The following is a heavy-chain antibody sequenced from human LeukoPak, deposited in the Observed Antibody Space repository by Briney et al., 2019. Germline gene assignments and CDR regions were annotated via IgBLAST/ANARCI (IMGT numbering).Heavy chain of an antibody. CDR2: SRNKARSYTI. CDR3: ARSLEGLIFDAFDI. Sequence: GGSLRLSCAASGFTFSDHFMDWVRQAPGKGLEWVGRSRNKARSYTIEYAASVKGRFTISRDDSKNSLYLQLNSLKTEDTAVYYCARSLEGLIFDAFDICGQGTMVTVSS. CDR1: GFTFSDHF. D-gene: IGHD3-16*02. J-gene: IGHJ3*02. V-gene: IGHV3-72*01.